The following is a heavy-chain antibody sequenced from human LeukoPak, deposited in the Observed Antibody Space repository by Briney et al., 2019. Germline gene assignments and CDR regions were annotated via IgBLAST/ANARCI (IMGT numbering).Heavy chain of an antibody. Sequence: PSQTLSLTCTVSGGSISSGGYYWSWIRQHPGKGLEWIGYIYYSGSTYYNPSLKSRVTISVDTSKNQFSLKLSSVTDADTAVYYCARGAKYYYDSSGPIDYWGQGTLVTVSS. D-gene: IGHD3-22*01. CDR1: GGSISSGGYY. CDR2: IYYSGST. CDR3: ARGAKYYYDSSGPIDY. J-gene: IGHJ4*02. V-gene: IGHV4-31*03.